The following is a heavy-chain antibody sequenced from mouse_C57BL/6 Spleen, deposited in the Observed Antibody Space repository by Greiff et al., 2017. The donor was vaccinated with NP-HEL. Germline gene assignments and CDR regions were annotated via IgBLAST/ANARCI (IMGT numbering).Heavy chain of an antibody. D-gene: IGHD2-4*01. J-gene: IGHJ1*03. CDR2: IDPSDSET. V-gene: IGHV1-52*01. Sequence: VQLQQPGAELVRPGSSVKLSCKASGYTFTSYWMHWVKQRPIQGLEWIGNIDPSDSETHYNQKFKDKATLTVDKSSSTAYMQLSSLTSEDSAVYYCARVYYDTGGYFDVWGTGTTVTVSS. CDR1: GYTFTSYW. CDR3: ARVYYDTGGYFDV.